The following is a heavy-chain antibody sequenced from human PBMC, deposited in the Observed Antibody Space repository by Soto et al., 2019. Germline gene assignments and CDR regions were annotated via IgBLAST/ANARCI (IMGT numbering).Heavy chain of an antibody. CDR2: IYYSGST. D-gene: IGHD4-17*01. Sequence: SETLSLTCTVSGGSISSSSYYWGWIRQPPGKGLEWIGSIYYSGSTYYNPSLKSRVTISVDTSKNQFSLKLSSVTAADTAVYYCARHIRDYGEDYYYYGMDVWGQGTTVTVSS. J-gene: IGHJ6*02. CDR3: ARHIRDYGEDYYYYGMDV. CDR1: GGSISSSSYY. V-gene: IGHV4-39*01.